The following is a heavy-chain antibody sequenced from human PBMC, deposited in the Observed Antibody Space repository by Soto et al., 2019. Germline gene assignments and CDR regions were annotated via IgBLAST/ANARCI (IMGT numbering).Heavy chain of an antibody. Sequence: SETLSLTCTVSGCSISGYYWILIRQPPGKGLEYIGYIYYSGSTNYNPSLKSRVTISLDTSRTQFSLTLSSVTAADTAVYYCARRRDGYIFDYWGQGNLVTVSS. CDR2: IYYSGST. CDR1: GCSISGYY. CDR3: ARRRDGYIFDY. J-gene: IGHJ4*02. D-gene: IGHD5-12*01. V-gene: IGHV4-59*01.